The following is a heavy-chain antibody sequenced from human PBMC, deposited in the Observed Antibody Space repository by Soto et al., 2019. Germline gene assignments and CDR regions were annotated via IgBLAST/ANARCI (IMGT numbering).Heavy chain of an antibody. V-gene: IGHV4-59*01. CDR1: GGSISSYY. Sequence: PSETLSLTCTVSGGSISSYYWSWIRQPPGKGLEWIGYIFYSGSTNYNPFLKSRVTISVDTSKNQFSLKLSSVTAADTAVYYCARGGNVGYSRRWYDYWGQGTLVTVSS. CDR2: IFYSGST. CDR3: ARGGNVGYSRRWYDY. J-gene: IGHJ4*02. D-gene: IGHD6-13*01.